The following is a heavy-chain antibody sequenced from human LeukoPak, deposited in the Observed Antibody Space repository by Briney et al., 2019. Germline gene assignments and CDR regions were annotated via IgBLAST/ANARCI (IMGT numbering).Heavy chain of an antibody. Sequence: GGSLRLSCAASGFTFSSYEMNWVRQAPGKGLEWVANMNEDGSEKNYVDSVKGRFTISRDNAQDSLYLQMNSLRAEDTAVYYCARDRGYSNFDYWGQGTLLTVSS. J-gene: IGHJ4*02. CDR2: MNEDGSEK. D-gene: IGHD4-11*01. V-gene: IGHV3-7*01. CDR1: GFTFSSYE. CDR3: ARDRGYSNFDY.